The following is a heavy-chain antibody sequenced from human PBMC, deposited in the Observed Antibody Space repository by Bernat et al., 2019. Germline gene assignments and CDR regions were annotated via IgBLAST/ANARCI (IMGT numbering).Heavy chain of an antibody. D-gene: IGHD3-3*01. J-gene: IGHJ4*02. V-gene: IGHV3-7*03. CDR1: GFTFSAFW. CDR3: ARDNYDFWSGYPLDY. Sequence: EVQLVESGGGLVQPGGSLRLSCAASGFTFSAFWMNWVRQAPGKGLEWVATIKQDGSEKYYVDSVKGRFTISRDNAKNSLYLQMNSQRAGDTAVYYCARDNYDFWSGYPLDYWGQGTLVTVSS. CDR2: IKQDGSEK.